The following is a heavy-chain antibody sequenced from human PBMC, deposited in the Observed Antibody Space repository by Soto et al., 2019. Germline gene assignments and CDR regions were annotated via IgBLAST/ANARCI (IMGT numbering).Heavy chain of an antibody. CDR1: VFSVSNTGAG. D-gene: IGHD1-1*01. Sequence: SGTTLGNPAQTLTLACTFTVFSVSNTGAGVAWIRQPPGKAPEWLALTYWNDDNRYSASLKTRLTITRDSSKNQVVLRLTNMDPMDTAPYYCDNNTPIGQYGMDVWGQGITVTVSS. J-gene: IGHJ6*02. CDR3: DNNTPIGQYGMDV. CDR2: TYWNDDN. V-gene: IGHV2-5*01.